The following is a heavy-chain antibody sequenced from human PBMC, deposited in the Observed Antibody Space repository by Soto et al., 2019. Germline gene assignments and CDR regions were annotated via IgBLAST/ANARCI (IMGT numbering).Heavy chain of an antibody. Sequence: ASVKVSCKASGYTFTSYGISWVRQAPGQGLEWMGWISAYNGNTNYAQKLQGRVTMTTDTSTSTAYMELRSLRSDNTAVYYCARDPVAGQPKRVYARGNWFDPWGQGTLVTVSS. CDR1: GYTFTSYG. D-gene: IGHD2-8*01. CDR2: ISAYNGNT. J-gene: IGHJ5*02. CDR3: ARDPVAGQPKRVYARGNWFDP. V-gene: IGHV1-18*01.